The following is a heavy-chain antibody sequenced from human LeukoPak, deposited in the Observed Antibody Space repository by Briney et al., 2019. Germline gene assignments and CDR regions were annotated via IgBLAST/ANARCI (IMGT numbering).Heavy chain of an antibody. V-gene: IGHV3-66*01. CDR3: ARDLAAVAGPHWYFDL. J-gene: IGHJ2*01. CDR1: GFTVSSTY. CDR2: IYLGGRT. Sequence: GGPLRLSCAASGFTVSSTYMTWVRQAPGKGLEWVSVIYLGGRTDYADSVKGRFTISRDNSKNMLYLQMNSLRVADTAVYYCARDLAAVAGPHWYFDLWGRGTLVTVSS. D-gene: IGHD6-19*01.